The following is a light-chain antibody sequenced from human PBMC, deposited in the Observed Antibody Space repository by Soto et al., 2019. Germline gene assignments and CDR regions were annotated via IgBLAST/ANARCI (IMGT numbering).Light chain of an antibody. CDR3: QQYNSYSWT. CDR2: KPS. J-gene: IGKJ1*01. CDR1: QSISSW. Sequence: DIQMTQSPSTLSASVGDRVTITCRASQSISSWLAWYQQKPGKAPKLQIYKPSSLERGAPSRFSGSGSGTEFTLTISSLQPDDFATYYCQQYNSYSWTFGQGTKVEIK. V-gene: IGKV1-5*03.